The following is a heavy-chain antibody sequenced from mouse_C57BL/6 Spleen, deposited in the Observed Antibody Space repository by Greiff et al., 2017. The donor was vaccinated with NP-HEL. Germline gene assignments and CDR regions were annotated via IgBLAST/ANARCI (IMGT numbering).Heavy chain of an antibody. J-gene: IGHJ2*01. D-gene: IGHD4-1*01. Sequence: EVNVVESGGDLVKPGGSLKLSCAASGFTFSSYGMSWVRQTPDKRLEWVATISSGGSYTYYPDSVKGRFTISRDNAKNTLYLQMSSLKSEDTAMYYCARKLEDYFDYWGQGTTLTVSS. CDR1: GFTFSSYG. CDR2: ISSGGSYT. V-gene: IGHV5-6*01. CDR3: ARKLEDYFDY.